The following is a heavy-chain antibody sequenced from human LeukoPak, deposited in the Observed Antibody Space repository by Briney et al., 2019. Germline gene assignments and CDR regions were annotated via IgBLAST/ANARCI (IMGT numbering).Heavy chain of an antibody. Sequence: SETLSLTCTVSGGSISSYYWSWIRQPPGKGLEWIGYIYYSGSTNYNPSLKSRVTVSVDTSKNQFSLKLSSVTAADTAVYYCARYSVIAAVYYYMDVWGKGTTVTISS. CDR2: IYYSGST. D-gene: IGHD6-13*01. J-gene: IGHJ6*03. CDR3: ARYSVIAAVYYYMDV. CDR1: GGSISSYY. V-gene: IGHV4-59*01.